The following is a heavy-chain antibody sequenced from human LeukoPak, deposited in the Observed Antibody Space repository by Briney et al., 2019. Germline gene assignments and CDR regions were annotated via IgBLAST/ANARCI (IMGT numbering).Heavy chain of an antibody. J-gene: IGHJ4*02. Sequence: SETLSLTCTVSGGSISTYYWSWIRQPAGKGLGWIGRIYTSGYTNYNPSLKSRLTMSVDPSKNQFSLRLNSVTAADTAMYYCARAGGYSSVIIDYWGQGTLVTVSS. V-gene: IGHV4-4*07. CDR2: IYTSGYT. CDR1: GGSISTYY. D-gene: IGHD5-18*01. CDR3: ARAGGYSSVIIDY.